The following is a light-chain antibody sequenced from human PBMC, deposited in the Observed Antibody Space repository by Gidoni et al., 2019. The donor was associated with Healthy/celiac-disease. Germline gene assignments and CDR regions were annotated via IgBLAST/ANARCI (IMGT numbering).Light chain of an antibody. CDR3: QQYYSTPFT. Sequence: DIVMTQSPASLAVSLGERATINCKSSQSVLYSSNNKNYLDWYQQKPGQPPKLLIYWASTRASGVPDRFSGSGSGTDFTLTISRLQAEDVAVYYCQQYYSTPFTFGPGTKVDIK. V-gene: IGKV4-1*01. J-gene: IGKJ3*01. CDR1: QSVLYSSNNKNY. CDR2: WAS.